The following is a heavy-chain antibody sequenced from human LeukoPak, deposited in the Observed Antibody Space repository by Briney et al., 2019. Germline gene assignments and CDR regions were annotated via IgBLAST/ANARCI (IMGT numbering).Heavy chain of an antibody. V-gene: IGHV4-31*03. CDR3: ARLPYYYDSSGYRHFFPFDY. D-gene: IGHD3-22*01. CDR1: GGSISSGGYY. CDR2: IYYSGST. J-gene: IGHJ4*02. Sequence: SRTLSLTCTVSGGSISSGGYYWSWIRQHPGKGLEWIGYIYYSGSTYYNPSLKSRVTISVDTSKNQFSLKLSSVTAADTAVYYCARLPYYYDSSGYRHFFPFDYWGQGTLVTVSS.